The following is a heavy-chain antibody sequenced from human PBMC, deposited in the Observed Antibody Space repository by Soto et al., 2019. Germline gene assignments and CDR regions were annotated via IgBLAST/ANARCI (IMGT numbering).Heavy chain of an antibody. D-gene: IGHD3-10*01. V-gene: IGHV4-34*01. J-gene: IGHJ4*02. CDR1: GGSFSGYY. Sequence: PSETLSLTCAVYGGSFSGYYWSWIRQPPGKGLEWIGEINHSGSTNYNPSLKSRVTISVDTSKNQFSLKLSSVTAADTAVYYCARGRPDGSGRLRSFDYWGQGAQVTVSS. CDR3: ARGRPDGSGRLRSFDY. CDR2: INHSGST.